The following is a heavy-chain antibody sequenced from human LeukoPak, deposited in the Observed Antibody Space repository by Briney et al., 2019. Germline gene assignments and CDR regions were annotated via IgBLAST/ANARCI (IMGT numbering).Heavy chain of an antibody. CDR1: GVTISSYY. D-gene: IGHD5-18*01. CDR2: IYYGGST. CDR3: ARSGYSYGPFDY. V-gene: IGHV4-59*08. Sequence: SETLSLTCTASGVTISSYYWSWIRQPPGKGLEWIGNIYYGGSTNYNSSVKSRVTITVARSKNQFSLKLSSVTAADTAVYYYARSGYSYGPFDYWGQGTLVTVSS. J-gene: IGHJ4*02.